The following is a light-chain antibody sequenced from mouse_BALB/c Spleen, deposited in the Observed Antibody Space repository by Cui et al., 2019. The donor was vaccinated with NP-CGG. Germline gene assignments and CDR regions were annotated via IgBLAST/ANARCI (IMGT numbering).Light chain of an antibody. J-gene: IGLJ1*01. CDR3: ALWYSNHWV. CDR1: TGAVTTNHY. CDR2: GTN. Sequence: QPVVTQESALTTSPGETVTLTCRSRTGAVTTNHYANWVQEKPDHLFTGLIGGTNNRVPGVPARFSGSLIGDKAALTITGAQTEDEAIYFCALWYSNHWVFGGGTKLTVL. V-gene: IGLV1*01.